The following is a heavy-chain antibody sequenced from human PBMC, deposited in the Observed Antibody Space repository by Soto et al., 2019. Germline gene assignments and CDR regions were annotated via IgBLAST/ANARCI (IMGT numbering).Heavy chain of an antibody. Sequence: EVPLVESGGGLVQPGGSLRLSCAASGFTFSSYAMHWVRQAPGKGLEYVSTINRNGGSTYYANSVKGRFTISRDNSNNPLYLHMGSLRAEDMAVYYCARGGSDYYFDYWGQGTLVTVSS. CDR2: INRNGGST. CDR1: GFTFSSYA. D-gene: IGHD2-21*02. J-gene: IGHJ4*02. CDR3: ARGGSDYYFDY. V-gene: IGHV3-64*01.